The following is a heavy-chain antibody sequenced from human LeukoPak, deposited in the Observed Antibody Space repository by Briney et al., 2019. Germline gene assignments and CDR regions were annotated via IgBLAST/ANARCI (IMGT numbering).Heavy chain of an antibody. V-gene: IGHV3-21*01. Sequence: PGGSLRLSCAASGFTFSSYTMNWVRQAPGKGPEYVSSISSDSSHIHYADSVKGRFAISRDNAKNSLYLQLNSLRADDTAVYYCVGGDGREFWGQGTLVTVSS. J-gene: IGHJ4*02. CDR1: GFTFSSYT. D-gene: IGHD5-24*01. CDR2: ISSDSSHI. CDR3: VGGDGREF.